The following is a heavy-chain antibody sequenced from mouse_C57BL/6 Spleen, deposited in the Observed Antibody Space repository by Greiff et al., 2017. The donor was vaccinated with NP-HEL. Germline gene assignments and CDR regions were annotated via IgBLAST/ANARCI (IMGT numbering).Heavy chain of an antibody. CDR2: ISSGSSTI. J-gene: IGHJ4*01. CDR3: ATYYGSRYDYAMDY. CDR1: GFTFSDYG. D-gene: IGHD1-1*01. Sequence: EVHLVESGGGLVKPGGSLKLSCAASGFTFSDYGMHWVRQAPEKGLEWVAYISSGSSTIYYADTVKGRFTISRDNAKNTLFLQMTSLRSEDTAMYYCATYYGSRYDYAMDYWGQGTSVTVSS. V-gene: IGHV5-17*01.